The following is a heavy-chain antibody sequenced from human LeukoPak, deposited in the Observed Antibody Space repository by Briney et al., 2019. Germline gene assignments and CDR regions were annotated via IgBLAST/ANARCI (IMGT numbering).Heavy chain of an antibody. CDR1: GYTFTGYY. CDR2: INPNSGGT. D-gene: IGHD4-17*01. CDR3: ARGHDYGDSGGY. J-gene: IGHJ4*02. V-gene: IGHV1-2*06. Sequence: GASVKVSCKASGYTFTGYYMHWVRQAPGQGLEWMGRINPNSGGTNYAQKFQGRVTMTRDTSISTAYMELSRLRSDDMAVYYCARGHDYGDSGGYWGQGTLVTVSS.